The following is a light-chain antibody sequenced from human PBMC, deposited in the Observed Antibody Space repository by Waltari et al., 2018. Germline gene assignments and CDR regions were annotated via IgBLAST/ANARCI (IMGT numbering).Light chain of an antibody. CDR2: QAS. CDR3: LPTKTSPWA. Sequence: DIVLTQSPASLAVSPGQRASITCRASESVNVFGMNLVHWYQKKAGHPPKLLIYQASNKNAGVPAMFSGSWSGTDFTLTINPGEADDGADYYWLPTKTSPWAFGQGTTVEIK. J-gene: IGKJ1*01. CDR1: ESVNVFGMNL. V-gene: IGKV4-1*01.